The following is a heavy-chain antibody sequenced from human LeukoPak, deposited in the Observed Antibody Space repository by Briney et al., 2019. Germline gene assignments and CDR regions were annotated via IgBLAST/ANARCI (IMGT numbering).Heavy chain of an antibody. CDR2: FYTSANT. CDR1: GDSVSGYY. CDR3: ARGLRDEERHYGYYYMDV. J-gene: IGHJ6*03. V-gene: IGHV4-4*09. Sequence: SETLSLTCTVSGDSVSGYYGSWIRQPPGKGLEWIGYFYTSANTNYNPSLKSRVTMSVDTSRNQFSLKLTSVTAPDTAVYYCARGLRDEERHYGYYYMDVWGKGTTVTVSS. D-gene: IGHD3-22*01.